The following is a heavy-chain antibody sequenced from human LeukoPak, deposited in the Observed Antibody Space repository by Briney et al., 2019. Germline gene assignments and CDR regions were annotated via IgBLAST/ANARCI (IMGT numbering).Heavy chain of an antibody. J-gene: IGHJ6*03. CDR1: GYSISSDYY. CDR3: AREGKITMVRGVIRYYYMDV. D-gene: IGHD3-10*01. Sequence: SETLSLTCTVSGYSISSDYYWSWIRQPAGKGLEWIGRIFTSGSTKYNPSLKSRVTISVDTSKNQFSLKLSSVTAADTAVYYCAREGKITMVRGVIRYYYMDVWGKGTTVTISS. CDR2: IFTSGST. V-gene: IGHV4-4*07.